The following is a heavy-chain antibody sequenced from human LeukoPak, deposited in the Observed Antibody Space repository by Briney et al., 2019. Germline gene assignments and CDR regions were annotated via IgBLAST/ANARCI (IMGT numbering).Heavy chain of an antibody. D-gene: IGHD6-13*01. CDR2: IRQDGSEK. Sequence: QAGGSLRLSCAASGFTFSSYWMSWVRQAPGKGLEWVANIRQDGSEKYYVDSVKGRFTISRDNAKNSLYLQMNSLRAEDTAVYYCASLGRSSSWYRGYYFDYWGQGTLVTVSS. V-gene: IGHV3-7*01. J-gene: IGHJ4*02. CDR3: ASLGRSSSWYRGYYFDY. CDR1: GFTFSSYW.